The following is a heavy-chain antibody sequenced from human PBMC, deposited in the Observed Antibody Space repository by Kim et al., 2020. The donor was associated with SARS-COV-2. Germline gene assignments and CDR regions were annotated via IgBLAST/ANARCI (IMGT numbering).Heavy chain of an antibody. CDR1: GYTLTELS. CDR3: ATSYGSGTSDAFDI. V-gene: IGHV1-24*01. J-gene: IGHJ3*02. Sequence: ASVKVSCKVSGYTLTELSMHWVRQAPGKGLEWMGGFDPEDGETIYAQKFQGRVTMTEDTSTDTAYMELSSLRSEDTAVYYCATSYGSGTSDAFDIWGQGTMVTVSS. D-gene: IGHD3-10*01. CDR2: FDPEDGET.